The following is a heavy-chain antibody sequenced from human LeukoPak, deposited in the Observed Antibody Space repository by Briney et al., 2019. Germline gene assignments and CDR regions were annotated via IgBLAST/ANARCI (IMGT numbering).Heavy chain of an antibody. CDR1: GFIFRSYA. V-gene: IGHV3-30*03. CDR2: ISHDGSRK. Sequence: GGSLRLSCAASGFIFRSYAMHWVRQTPGKGLEWLAFISHDGSRKYYADSVQGRFTVSRENSNNTLWLQMDSLRGDDTAVYFCASTPGYDDDSGYWAPSDYWGQGILVTVSS. J-gene: IGHJ4*02. D-gene: IGHD3-22*01. CDR3: ASTPGYDDDSGYWAPSDY.